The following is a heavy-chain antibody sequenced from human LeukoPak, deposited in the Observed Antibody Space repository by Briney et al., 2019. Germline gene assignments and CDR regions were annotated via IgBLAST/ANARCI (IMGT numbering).Heavy chain of an antibody. J-gene: IGHJ5*02. CDR2: IYYSGST. V-gene: IGHV4-59*01. D-gene: IGHD2-21*02. CDR3: ARVCGGDCYPLGFDP. CDR1: GGSMSNYH. Sequence: TSETLSLTCTVSGGSMSNYHWSWIRQPPGKGLEWIGYIYYSGSTNYNPSLKSRVTISVDTSKNKFSLKLRSVTAADTAVYYCARVCGGDCYPLGFDPWGQGTLVTVSS.